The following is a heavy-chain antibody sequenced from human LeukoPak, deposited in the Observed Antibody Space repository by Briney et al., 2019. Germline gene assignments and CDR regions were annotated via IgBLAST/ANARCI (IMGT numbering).Heavy chain of an antibody. CDR3: AKDLGYYGSGSYYNFPFDY. CDR2: ISGSGGST. CDR1: GFTFSSYA. Sequence: GGSLRLSCAASGFTFSSYAMTWVRQAPGKRLEWVSGISGSGGSTYYADSVKGRFTISRDNSKNTLYLQMNSLRAEDTAVYYCAKDLGYYGSGSYYNFPFDYWGQGTLVTVSS. D-gene: IGHD3-10*01. J-gene: IGHJ4*02. V-gene: IGHV3-23*01.